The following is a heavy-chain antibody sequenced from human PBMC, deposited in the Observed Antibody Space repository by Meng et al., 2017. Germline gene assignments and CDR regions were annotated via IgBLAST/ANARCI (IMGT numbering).Heavy chain of an antibody. J-gene: IGHJ4*02. CDR1: GYTFISNYG. D-gene: IGHD1-1*01. CDR2: IRPNSGKT. Sequence: QCQVVQSGGEVKMPGASITVSCKPSGYTFISNYGIAWVRQAPGQGLEWVGWIRPNSGKTYSEPKFQGRLSMTTDTSTSTAYMELSSLRSEDTAVYYCARVDRNDDADFDYWGQGTLVTVSS. CDR3: ARVDRNDDADFDY. V-gene: IGHV1-18*01.